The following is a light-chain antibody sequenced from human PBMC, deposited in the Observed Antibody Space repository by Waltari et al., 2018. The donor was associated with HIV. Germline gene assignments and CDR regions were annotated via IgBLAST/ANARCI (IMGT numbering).Light chain of an antibody. Sequence: QSALTQPASVSGSPGQSITISCTGTSSHVWSYHLVSRYQQHPGKAPKLMIYEGSKRPSGVSNRFSGSKSGNTASLTISGLQAEDEADYYCCSYASSTTLDVFGGGTKLTVL. CDR3: CSYASSTTLDV. CDR2: EGS. CDR1: SSHVWSYHL. V-gene: IGLV2-14*02. J-gene: IGLJ2*01.